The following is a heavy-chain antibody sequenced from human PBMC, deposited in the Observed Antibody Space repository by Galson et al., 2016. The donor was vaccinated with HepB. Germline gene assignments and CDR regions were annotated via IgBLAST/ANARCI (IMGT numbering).Heavy chain of an antibody. CDR3: AKDKDPLFYFGSGSFADY. CDR1: GFSFSSYA. CDR2: ISGSGGHT. V-gene: IGHV3-23*01. Sequence: SLRLSCAASGFSFSSYAMSWVRQAPGKGLEWVSGISGSGGHTYYAGSVKGRFTISRDNSKTTLYLQMNSLSAEDTAVYFCAKDKDPLFYFGSGSFADYWGQGTLVTVSS. D-gene: IGHD3-10*01. J-gene: IGHJ4*02.